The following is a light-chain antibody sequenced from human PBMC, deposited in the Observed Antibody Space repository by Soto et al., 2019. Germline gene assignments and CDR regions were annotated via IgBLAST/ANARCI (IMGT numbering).Light chain of an antibody. CDR1: QSVLYSSNNKNY. CDR3: QQYYSSPLT. Sequence: DFVMTQSPDSLAVPLGERATINCKSSQSVLYSSNNKNYLAWHQQKPGQPPKLLIYWASTRESGVPDRFSGSGSGTDFTLTISSLQAEDVAVYFCQQYYSSPLTFGGGTKVDIK. J-gene: IGKJ4*01. V-gene: IGKV4-1*01. CDR2: WAS.